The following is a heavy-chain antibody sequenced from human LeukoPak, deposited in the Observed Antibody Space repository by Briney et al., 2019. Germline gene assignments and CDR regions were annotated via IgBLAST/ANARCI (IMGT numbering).Heavy chain of an antibody. Sequence: PGGSLRLSCAVSGLTFSVCAMSWVRQAPGKGLEWVSSISGSSLTTHYADSVKGRFTISRDNSKNTLYLQMNSLRAEDTAVYYCAKKVGAIDYWGQGTMVTVSS. J-gene: IGHJ4*02. CDR1: GLTFSVCA. CDR3: AKKVGAIDY. D-gene: IGHD1-26*01. CDR2: ISGSSLTT. V-gene: IGHV3-23*01.